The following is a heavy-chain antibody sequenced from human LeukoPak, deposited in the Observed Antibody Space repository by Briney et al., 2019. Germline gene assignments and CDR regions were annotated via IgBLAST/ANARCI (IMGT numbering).Heavy chain of an antibody. CDR2: IYYSGST. CDR3: AREVIAAAANYYYYMDV. Sequence: SETLSLTCTVSGGSISSYYWSWIRQPPGKGLEWIGYIYYSGSTNYNPSLKSRVTISVDTSKNQFSLKLSSVTAADTAVYYCAREVIAAAANYYYYMDVWGKGTTVTVSS. D-gene: IGHD6-13*01. CDR1: GGSISSYY. V-gene: IGHV4-59*01. J-gene: IGHJ6*03.